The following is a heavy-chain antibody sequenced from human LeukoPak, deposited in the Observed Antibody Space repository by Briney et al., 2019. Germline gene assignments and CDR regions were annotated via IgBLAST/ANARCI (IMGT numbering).Heavy chain of an antibody. CDR3: ARVGGYCSSTSCYSHDAFDT. Sequence: PGGSLRLSCAASGFTFSSYWMSWVRQAPGKGLEWVANIKQDGSEKYYVDSVKGRFTISRDNAKNSLYLQMNSLRAEDTAVYYCARVGGYCSSTSCYSHDAFDTWGQGTMVTVSS. D-gene: IGHD2-2*01. V-gene: IGHV3-7*01. CDR2: IKQDGSEK. J-gene: IGHJ3*02. CDR1: GFTFSSYW.